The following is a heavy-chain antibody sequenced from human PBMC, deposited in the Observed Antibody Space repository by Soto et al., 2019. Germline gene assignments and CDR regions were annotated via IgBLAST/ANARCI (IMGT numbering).Heavy chain of an antibody. CDR3: ASGALKSFRRYCSGGSWYRVMNWLDA. Sequence: SVKVSCKASGGTFSSYAISWVRQAPGQGLEWMGGIIPIFGTANYAQKFQGRVTITADESTSTAYMELSSLRSEDTAVYYFASGALKSFRRYCSGGSWYRVMNWLDAWGQGTMVTVSS. J-gene: IGHJ5*02. V-gene: IGHV1-69*13. D-gene: IGHD2-15*01. CDR1: GGTFSSYA. CDR2: IIPIFGTA.